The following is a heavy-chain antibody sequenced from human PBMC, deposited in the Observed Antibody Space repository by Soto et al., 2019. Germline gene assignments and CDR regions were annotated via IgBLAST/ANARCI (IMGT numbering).Heavy chain of an antibody. CDR3: AKGYYGSGSYRGFDY. Sequence: SVKVSCKASGGTFSSYAISWVRQAPGQGLEWMGGTIPIFGTANYAQKFQGRVTITADESTSTAYMELSSLRSEDTAVYYCAKGYYGSGSYRGFDYWGQGTLVTVSS. V-gene: IGHV1-69*13. D-gene: IGHD3-10*01. CDR1: GGTFSSYA. CDR2: TIPIFGTA. J-gene: IGHJ4*02.